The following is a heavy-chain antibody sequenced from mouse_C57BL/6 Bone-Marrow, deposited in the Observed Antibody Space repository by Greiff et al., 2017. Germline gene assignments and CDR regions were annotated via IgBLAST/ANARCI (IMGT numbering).Heavy chain of an antibody. D-gene: IGHD1-1*01. CDR1: GYAFSSSW. V-gene: IGHV1-82*01. J-gene: IGHJ4*01. Sequence: VQLQQSGPELVKPGASVKISCKASGYAFSSSWMNWVKQRPGKGLEWIGRIYPGDGDTNYNGKFKGKATLTADTSSSTAYMQLSSLTSEDSAVYFWARRAFPTVVARGYYYAMDYWGQGTSVTVSS. CDR2: IYPGDGDT. CDR3: ARRAFPTVVARGYYYAMDY.